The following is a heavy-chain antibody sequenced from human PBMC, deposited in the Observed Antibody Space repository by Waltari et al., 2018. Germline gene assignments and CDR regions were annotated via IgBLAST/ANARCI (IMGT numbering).Heavy chain of an antibody. Sequence: EVQLVESGGGLVQPGRSLRLSCAASGLTFYDFSMHWVRQVPGKGLEWVASLTWNSDTIYYADSVKGRFTVSRDNAKKSLYLQMNSLRPEDRALYYCVRGLYSGSFDVYDHWGQGALVTVSS. CDR3: VRGLYSGSFDVYDH. CDR2: LTWNSDTI. V-gene: IGHV3-9*01. J-gene: IGHJ4*02. D-gene: IGHD1-26*01. CDR1: GLTFYDFS.